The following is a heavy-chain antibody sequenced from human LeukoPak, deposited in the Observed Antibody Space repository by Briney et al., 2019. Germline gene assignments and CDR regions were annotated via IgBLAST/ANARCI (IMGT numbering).Heavy chain of an antibody. V-gene: IGHV4-39*01. CDR2: FYYSGTT. CDR1: GGSISSSNYY. CDR3: GRIRTPRRTGPFDC. Sequence: SETLSLTCTVSGGSISSSNYYWGWIRQPPGKGLEWIGSFYYSGTTLYNPSLKTRVTISVDTSKNRFSLKVNSVTDADTAVYYCGRIRTPRRTGPFDCWGQGTLVTVSS. D-gene: IGHD3/OR15-3a*01. J-gene: IGHJ4*02.